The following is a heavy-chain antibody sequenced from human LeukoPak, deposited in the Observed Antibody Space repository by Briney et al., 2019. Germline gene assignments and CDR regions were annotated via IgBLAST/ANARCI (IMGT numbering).Heavy chain of an antibody. CDR1: GGSISSYY. Sequence: SETLSLTCTVSGGSISSYYWSWIRQPPGKGLEWIGYIYYSGSTNYNPSLKSRVTISVDTSKNQFSLKLSSVTAADTAVYYCARRLLDDSSGYGFDYWGQGTLVTVSS. CDR2: IYYSGST. J-gene: IGHJ4*02. V-gene: IGHV4-59*12. D-gene: IGHD3-22*01. CDR3: ARRLLDDSSGYGFDY.